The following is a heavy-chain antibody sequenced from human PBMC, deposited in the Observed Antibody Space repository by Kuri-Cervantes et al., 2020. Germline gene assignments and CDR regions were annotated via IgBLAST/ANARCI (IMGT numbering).Heavy chain of an antibody. V-gene: IGHV3-30-3*01. D-gene: IGHD3-10*01. J-gene: IGHJ2*01. CDR2: ISYDGSNK. Sequence: GESLKISCAASGFTFSSYWMSWVRQAPGKGLEWVAVISYDGSNKYYADSVKGRFTISRDNAKNSLYLQMNSLRAEDTAVYYCARSVWFGRDGWYFDLWGRGTLVTGSS. CDR3: ARSVWFGRDGWYFDL. CDR1: GFTFSSYW.